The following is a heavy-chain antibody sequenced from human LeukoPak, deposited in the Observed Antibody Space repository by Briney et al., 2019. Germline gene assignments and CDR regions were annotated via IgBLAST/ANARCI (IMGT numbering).Heavy chain of an antibody. V-gene: IGHV3-23*01. Sequence: PGGSLRLSCAASGFIVSNNYMSWVRQAPGKGLEWVSAISGSGGNTFYGDSVKGRFTISRDNSKNTLYLQMNSLRAEDTAVYYCAKRDGDIGYSGYDKVLYDSSGYFPFDYWGQGTLVTVSS. CDR1: GFIVSNNY. J-gene: IGHJ4*02. D-gene: IGHD3-22*01. CDR2: ISGSGGNT. CDR3: AKRDGDIGYSGYDKVLYDSSGYFPFDY.